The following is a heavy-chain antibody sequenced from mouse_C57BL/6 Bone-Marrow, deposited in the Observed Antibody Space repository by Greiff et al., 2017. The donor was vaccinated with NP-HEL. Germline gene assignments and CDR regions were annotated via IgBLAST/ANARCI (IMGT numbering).Heavy chain of an antibody. V-gene: IGHV1-42*01. Sequence: EVQLQQSGPELVKPGASVKISCKASGYSFTGYYMNWVKQSPEKSLEWIGEINPSTGGTTYNQKFKAKATLTVDKSSSTAYMQLKSLTSEDSAVYYCARGIRSSFWYFDVWGTGTTGTVSS. D-gene: IGHD1-1*01. CDR1: GYSFTGYY. CDR2: INPSTGGT. CDR3: ARGIRSSFWYFDV. J-gene: IGHJ1*03.